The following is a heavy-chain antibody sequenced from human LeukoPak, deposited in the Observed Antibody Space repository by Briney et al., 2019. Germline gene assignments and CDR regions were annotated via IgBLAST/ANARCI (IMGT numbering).Heavy chain of an antibody. CDR2: IYHSGST. V-gene: IGHV4-4*02. Sequence: SGTLSLTCAVSGGAITSSNWWNWVRQPPGKGPEWIGEIYHSGSTNYNPSLKSRVTISVDNSKNQFSLKLSSVTAADTAVYYCARVGGSSGYYKGFDIWGQGTMVTVPS. CDR3: ARVGGSSGYYKGFDI. J-gene: IGHJ3*02. D-gene: IGHD3-22*01. CDR1: GGAITSSNW.